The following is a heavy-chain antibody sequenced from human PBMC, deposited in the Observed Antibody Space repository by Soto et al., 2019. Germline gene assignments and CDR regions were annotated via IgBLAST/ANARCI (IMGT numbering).Heavy chain of an antibody. D-gene: IGHD3-22*01. CDR3: ARDGSGYRSRASPMDV. J-gene: IGHJ6*02. V-gene: IGHV1-69*01. Sequence: QVQLVQSGAEVKKPGSSVKVSCKASGDTFSSYAFSWGRQAPGQGLDWMGGIIPIFGTANYAQKFQGRVTITADESTSTAYMELSSLRSEDTAVYYCARDGSGYRSRASPMDVWGQGTTVTVSS. CDR2: IIPIFGTA. CDR1: GDTFSSYA.